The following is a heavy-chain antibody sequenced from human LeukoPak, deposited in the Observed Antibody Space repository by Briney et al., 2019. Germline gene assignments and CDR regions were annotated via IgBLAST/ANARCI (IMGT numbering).Heavy chain of an antibody. CDR2: IIPILGIA. Sequence: ASVKVSCKASGGTFISYAISWVRQAPGQGLEWMGRIIPILGIANYAQKFQGRVTITADKSTSTAYMELSSLRSEDTAVYYCARATIPTYCGGDCYSDYYYGMDVWGQGTTVTVSS. J-gene: IGHJ6*02. D-gene: IGHD2-21*02. V-gene: IGHV1-69*04. CDR3: ARATIPTYCGGDCYSDYYYGMDV. CDR1: GGTFISYA.